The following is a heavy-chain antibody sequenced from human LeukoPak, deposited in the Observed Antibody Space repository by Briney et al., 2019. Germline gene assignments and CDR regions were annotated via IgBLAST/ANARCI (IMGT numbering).Heavy chain of an antibody. CDR1: GFTFSSYW. CDR2: IKQDGSEK. J-gene: IGHJ4*02. Sequence: GGSLRLSCAASGFTFSSYWMSWVRQAPGKGLEWVANIKQDGSEKYYVDSVKGRFTISRDNAKNSLYLQMNSLRAEDTAVYYCARDSYYDSSGPLWWGQGTLVTVSS. V-gene: IGHV3-7*01. D-gene: IGHD3-22*01. CDR3: ARDSYYDSSGPLW.